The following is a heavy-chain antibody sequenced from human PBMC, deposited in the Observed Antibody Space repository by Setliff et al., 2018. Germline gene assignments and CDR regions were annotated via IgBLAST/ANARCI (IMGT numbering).Heavy chain of an antibody. CDR3: IVNMVRPVTGLDS. CDR2: INPNDGYT. V-gene: IGHV1-46*01. CDR1: GHSLTSNH. Sequence: EASVKVSCKASGHSLTSNHFHWGRQAPGKGLEWMGTINPNDGYTIYAPAFQGRVAMTTDTSTGTAYMELSGLTSADTAIYYCIVNMVRPVTGLDSWGPGTLVTV. J-gene: IGHJ4*02. D-gene: IGHD2-15*01.